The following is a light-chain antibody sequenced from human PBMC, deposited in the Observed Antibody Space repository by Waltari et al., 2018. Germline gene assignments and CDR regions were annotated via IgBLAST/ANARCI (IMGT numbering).Light chain of an antibody. J-gene: IGLJ2*01. CDR1: SSDIGGYNY. CDR3: SSYIDSSTLEL. CDR2: DVS. V-gene: IGLV2-14*03. Sequence: QSALTQPASVSGSPGQSITISCTGTSSDIGGYNYVSWYQQVPGKAPKLMIYDVSNWPSGVSSRFSGSKSGNTASLTISGLQAEDEADYFCSSYIDSSTLELFGGGTSLTVL.